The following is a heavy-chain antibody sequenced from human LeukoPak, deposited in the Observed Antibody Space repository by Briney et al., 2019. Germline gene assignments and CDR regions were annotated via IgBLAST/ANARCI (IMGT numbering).Heavy chain of an antibody. Sequence: GASVKVSCKASGYTFTGYYMHWVRQAPGQGLEWMGWINPNSGGTNYAQKFQGRVTMTRDTSISTAYMELSRLRSDDTAVYYCARVPLPRSFYDKTQDMSVEWFDPWGQGTLVTVSS. V-gene: IGHV1-2*02. D-gene: IGHD2/OR15-2a*01. CDR1: GYTFTGYY. CDR3: ARVPLPRSFYDKTQDMSVEWFDP. J-gene: IGHJ5*02. CDR2: INPNSGGT.